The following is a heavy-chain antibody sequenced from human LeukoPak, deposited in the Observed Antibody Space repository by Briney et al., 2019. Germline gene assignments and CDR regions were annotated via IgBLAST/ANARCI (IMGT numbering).Heavy chain of an antibody. CDR1: GYTFDDYA. V-gene: IGHV3-9*01. Sequence: PGRSLRLSCEASGYTFDDYAMHWVRQAPGKGLEWVSAISWNSGSIGYAYSVKGRFTISRDNGKNSLYLQMNSLRTEDTALYYCAKGHTYGLGESYLDFWGQGTLVSVSS. CDR2: ISWNSGSI. J-gene: IGHJ4*02. D-gene: IGHD5-18*01. CDR3: AKGHTYGLGESYLDF.